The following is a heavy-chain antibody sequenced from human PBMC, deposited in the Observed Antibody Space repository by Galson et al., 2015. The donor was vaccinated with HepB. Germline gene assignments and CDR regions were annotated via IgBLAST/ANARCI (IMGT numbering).Heavy chain of an antibody. CDR3: ARGGSGSFLLAEYFQH. D-gene: IGHD3-10*01. Sequence: SLRLSCAASGFTFSSYAMHWVRQAPGKGLEWVAVISYDGSNKYYADSVKGRFTISRDNSKNTLYLQMNSLRAEDTPVYYCARGGSGSFLLAEYFQHWGQGTLVTVSS. V-gene: IGHV3-30*04. CDR1: GFTFSSYA. J-gene: IGHJ1*01. CDR2: ISYDGSNK.